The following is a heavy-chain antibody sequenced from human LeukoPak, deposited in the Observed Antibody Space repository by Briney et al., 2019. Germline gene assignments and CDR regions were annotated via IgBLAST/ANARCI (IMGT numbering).Heavy chain of an antibody. V-gene: IGHV3-21*01. CDR2: ISSSSSYI. J-gene: IGHJ3*02. Sequence: GGSLRLSCAATGFTFSSYSMNWVRQAPGKGLEWVSSISSSSSYIYYADSVKGRFTISRDNAKNSLYLQMNSLRAEDTAVYYCARDGYSSSGYDAFDIWGQGTMVTVSS. CDR1: GFTFSSYS. CDR3: ARDGYSSSGYDAFDI. D-gene: IGHD6-13*01.